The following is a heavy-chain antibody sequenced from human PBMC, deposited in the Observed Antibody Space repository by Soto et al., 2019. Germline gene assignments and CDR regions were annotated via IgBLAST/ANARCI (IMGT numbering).Heavy chain of an antibody. J-gene: IGHJ3*02. Sequence: QVQLVESGGGVVQPGRSLRLSCAGTGFTFSDYGLHWVRLPPGKGLEWVAVISFDGSEEYYADSVKGRFTVSRDNSKNTLYLQMNGLRAEDSGIYYCAKDEGRDASGWHHKDAFDIWGQGTPVTVSS. CDR2: ISFDGSEE. V-gene: IGHV3-30*18. CDR1: GFTFSDYG. CDR3: AKDEGRDASGWHHKDAFDI. D-gene: IGHD6-19*01.